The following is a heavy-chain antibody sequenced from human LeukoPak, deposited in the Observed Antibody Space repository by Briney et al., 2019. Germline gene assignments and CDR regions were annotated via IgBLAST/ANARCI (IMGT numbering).Heavy chain of an antibody. Sequence: PGGSLRLSCAASGFTVSSNYMNWVRQAPGKGLEWGSVIYSGGSTYYADSVKGRFTISRDNSKNTLYLQMNSLRAEDTAVYYCARLRRYCSSTSCYTNAFDIWGQGTMVTVSS. V-gene: IGHV3-53*01. CDR2: IYSGGST. CDR3: ARLRRYCSSTSCYTNAFDI. D-gene: IGHD2-2*02. J-gene: IGHJ3*02. CDR1: GFTVSSNY.